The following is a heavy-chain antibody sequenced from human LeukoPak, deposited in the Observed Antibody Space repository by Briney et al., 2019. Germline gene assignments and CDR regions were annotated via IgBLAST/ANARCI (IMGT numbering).Heavy chain of an antibody. CDR1: EFTFSRYA. CDR2: ISASAGST. D-gene: IGHD2-2*01. CDR3: ANGRPVPAARFDQ. J-gene: IGHJ4*02. V-gene: IGHV3-23*01. Sequence: PGGSLRLSCAASEFTFSRYAMSWVRQAPGKGLEWVSSISASAGSTYYADSVKGRFTISRDNSKNTLYLQMNSLRADDTAVYFCANGRPVPAARFDQWGQGTLVTASS.